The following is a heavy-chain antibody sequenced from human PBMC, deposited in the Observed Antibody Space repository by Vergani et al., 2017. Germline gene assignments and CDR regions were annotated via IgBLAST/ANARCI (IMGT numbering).Heavy chain of an antibody. CDR2: ISSSSSYI. CDR1: GFTFSSYA. CDR3: ARARAAAGPFDY. J-gene: IGHJ4*02. D-gene: IGHD6-13*01. V-gene: IGHV3-21*01. Sequence: EVQLLESGGGLVQPGGSLRLSCAASGFTFSSYAMNWVRQAPGKGLEWVSSISSSSSYIYYADSVKGRFTISSDNAKNSLYLQMNSLRAEDTAVYYCARARAAAGPFDYWGQGTLVTVSS.